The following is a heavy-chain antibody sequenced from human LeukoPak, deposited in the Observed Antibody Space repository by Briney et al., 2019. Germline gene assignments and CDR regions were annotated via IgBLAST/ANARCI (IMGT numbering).Heavy chain of an antibody. Sequence: PGGSLRLSCAASGFTFSSYAMSWVRQAPGKGLVWVSAISGSGGSTYYADSVKGRFTISRDNSKNTLYLQMNSLRAEDTAVYYCAKDEGSGWSNWFDPWGQGTLVTVSS. CDR3: AKDEGSGWSNWFDP. CDR1: GFTFSSYA. CDR2: ISGSGGST. D-gene: IGHD6-19*01. J-gene: IGHJ5*02. V-gene: IGHV3-23*01.